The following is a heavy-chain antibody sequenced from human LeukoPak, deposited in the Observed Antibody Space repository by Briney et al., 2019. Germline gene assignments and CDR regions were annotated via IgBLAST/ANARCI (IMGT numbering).Heavy chain of an antibody. D-gene: IGHD6-13*01. CDR2: IYHSGST. J-gene: IGHJ6*03. Sequence: SETLSLTCTVSGYSISSGYYWGWIRQPPGKGLEWIGSIYHSGSTYYNPSLKSRVTISVDTSKNQFSLKLSSVTAADTAVYYCARDTQYSSSWYGGDYYYYYYMDVWGKGTTVTVSS. CDR3: ARDTQYSSSWYGGDYYYYYYMDV. V-gene: IGHV4-38-2*02. CDR1: GYSISSGYY.